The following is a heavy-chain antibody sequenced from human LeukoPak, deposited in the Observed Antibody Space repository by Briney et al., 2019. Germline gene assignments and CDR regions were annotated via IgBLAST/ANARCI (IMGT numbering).Heavy chain of an antibody. J-gene: IGHJ6*02. CDR3: AKGSSKYGDYINYYGMDV. Sequence: GGSLRLSCAASGFTFSSYGMHWVRQAPGKGLEWVAFIRYDGSNKYYADSVKGRFTISRDNSKNTLYLQMNSLRAEDTAVYCCAKGSSKYGDYINYYGMDVWGQGTTVTVSS. D-gene: IGHD4-17*01. V-gene: IGHV3-30*02. CDR2: IRYDGSNK. CDR1: GFTFSSYG.